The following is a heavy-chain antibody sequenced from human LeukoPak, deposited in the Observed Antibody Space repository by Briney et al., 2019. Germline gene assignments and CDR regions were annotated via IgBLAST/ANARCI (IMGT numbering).Heavy chain of an antibody. CDR2: IIPIFGTA. J-gene: IGHJ4*02. Sequence: SSVKLSCKASAATFTSYAISWVRQAPGQCLEWMRGIIPIFGTANYAQKFQGRVTITTDESTSTAYMELSSLRSEDTAVYYCARDSRLSGSDYVYWGQVTLVTVSS. V-gene: IGHV1-69*05. CDR3: ARDSRLSGSDYVY. D-gene: IGHD1-26*01. CDR1: AATFTSYA.